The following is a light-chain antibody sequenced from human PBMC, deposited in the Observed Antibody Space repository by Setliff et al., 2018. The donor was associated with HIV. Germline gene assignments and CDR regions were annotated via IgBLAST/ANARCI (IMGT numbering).Light chain of an antibody. Sequence: QSALTQPASVSGSPGQSITISCTGTSSDVGSYNLVSWYQQHPGKAPKLMIYEVSKRPSGVSNRFSGSKSDTTASLTISGLQTEDEAEYYCCSYASTGSFVFGTGTKVTV. CDR1: SSDVGSYNL. J-gene: IGLJ1*01. V-gene: IGLV2-23*02. CDR3: CSYASTGSFV. CDR2: EVS.